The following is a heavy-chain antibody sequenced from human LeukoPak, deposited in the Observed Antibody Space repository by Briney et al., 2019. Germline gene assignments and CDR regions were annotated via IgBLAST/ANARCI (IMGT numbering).Heavy chain of an antibody. CDR3: AKDGEVYCSSTSCFYYMDV. CDR2: ISYDGSNK. D-gene: IGHD2-2*01. Sequence: GGSLRLSCAASGFPFSTYAMHWVRQAPDKGLEWVAFISYDGSNKYYADSVKGRFTISRDNSKNTLYLQMNSLRAEDTAVYYCAKDGEVYCSSTSCFYYMDVWGKGTTVTVSS. CDR1: GFPFSTYA. V-gene: IGHV3-30*04. J-gene: IGHJ6*03.